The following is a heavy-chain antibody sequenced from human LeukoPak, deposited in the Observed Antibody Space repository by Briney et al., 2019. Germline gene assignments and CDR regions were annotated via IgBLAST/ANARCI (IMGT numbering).Heavy chain of an antibody. CDR1: GGSISSNY. CDR2: IYYSGTT. Sequence: SETLSLTCTVSGGSISSNYWSWFRQPPGKGLEWIGYIYYSGTTNYNPSLKSRVTISVDTSKNQFSLKLSSVTAADTAVYFCARRRVVVASTDGASGAFDIWGQGTMVTVSS. D-gene: IGHD2-15*01. J-gene: IGHJ3*02. V-gene: IGHV4-59*12. CDR3: ARRRVVVASTDGASGAFDI.